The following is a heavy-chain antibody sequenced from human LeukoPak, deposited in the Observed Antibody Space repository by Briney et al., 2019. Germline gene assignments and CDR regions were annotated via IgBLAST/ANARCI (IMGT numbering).Heavy chain of an antibody. D-gene: IGHD2-8*02. J-gene: IGHJ3*02. Sequence: PSETLSLTCAVYGGFFGGYYWTWIRQSPGKGLEWIGEINHSGWTNYNPSLESRVTISLDASRTQFSLKMNSPTAADTAVYFCARSLLWPTGASESWGQGTTVTVSS. CDR1: GGFFGGYY. CDR2: INHSGWT. V-gene: IGHV4-34*01. CDR3: ARSLLWPTGASES.